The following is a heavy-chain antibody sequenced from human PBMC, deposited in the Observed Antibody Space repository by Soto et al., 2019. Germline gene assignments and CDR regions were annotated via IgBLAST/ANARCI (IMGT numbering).Heavy chain of an antibody. J-gene: IGHJ4*02. D-gene: IGHD6-19*01. CDR1: GVSIRSPSYY. V-gene: IGHV4-39*01. CDR3: ARLGGFSAGTFDY. Sequence: PSENLSLTCTVSGVSIRSPSYYWGWVRQPPGKGLEWIAAVYSHGDTHYNPSLKSRVSISVDTSANQLSLALTSVAAADTAVYYFARLGGFSAGTFDYCGQGSLVIVSS. CDR2: VYSHGDT.